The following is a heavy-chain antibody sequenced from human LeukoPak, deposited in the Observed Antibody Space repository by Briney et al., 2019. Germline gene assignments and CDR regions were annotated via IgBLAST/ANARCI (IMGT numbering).Heavy chain of an antibody. CDR2: INHRGST. D-gene: IGHD3-3*01. CDR1: GGSFSGYY. Sequence: KASETLSLTCAVYGGSFSGYYWSWIRQPPGKGLEWIGEINHRGSTNYNPSLKSRVTISVDTSKNQFSLKLSSVTAADTAVYYCARVNYDFWSGCYTGINRWGQGTLVTVSS. CDR3: ARVNYDFWSGCYTGINR. V-gene: IGHV4-34*01. J-gene: IGHJ4*02.